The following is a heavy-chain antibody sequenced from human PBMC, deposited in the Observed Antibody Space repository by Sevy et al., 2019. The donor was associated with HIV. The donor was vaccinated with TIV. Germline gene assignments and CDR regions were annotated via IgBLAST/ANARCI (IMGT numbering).Heavy chain of an antibody. Sequence: GGSLRLSCAASGFTFTNTWMSWVRQAPGKGLEWVGRIKSKTDGGTGDYAAPVKGRFSISRDDSKNTLYLQMNSLKTEDTAVYYCTTGDPYNRYGNMRPYFFDYWGQGTLVTVSS. CDR3: TTGDPYNRYGNMRPYFFDY. CDR2: IKSKTDGGTG. D-gene: IGHD2-15*01. CDR1: GFTFTNTW. V-gene: IGHV3-15*01. J-gene: IGHJ4*02.